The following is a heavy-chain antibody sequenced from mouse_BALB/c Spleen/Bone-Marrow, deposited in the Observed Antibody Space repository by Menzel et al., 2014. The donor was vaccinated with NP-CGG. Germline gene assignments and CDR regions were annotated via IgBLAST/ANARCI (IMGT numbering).Heavy chain of an antibody. CDR2: IWSGGST. D-gene: IGHD4-1*01. V-gene: IGHV2-4-1*01. J-gene: IGHJ4*01. Sequence: VKLMESGPGLVQPSQSLSITCTVSGFSLTSYGVHWVRQSPGKGLEWLGVIWSGGSTNYNAAFISRLSISKDNSKSQVFFKMNILQADDTAIYYCARKRTGTYTMDYWGQGTSVTVSS. CDR3: ARKRTGTYTMDY. CDR1: GFSLTSYG.